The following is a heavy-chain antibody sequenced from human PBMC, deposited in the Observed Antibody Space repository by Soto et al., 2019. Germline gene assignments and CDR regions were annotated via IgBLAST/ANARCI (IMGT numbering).Heavy chain of an antibody. V-gene: IGHV3-23*01. J-gene: IGHJ6*02. CDR3: AKGPWMATTPLPSYGMDV. CDR1: GFTFSSYA. Sequence: AGGSLRLSCAASGFTFSSYAMSWVRQAPGKGLEWVSAISGSGGSTYYADSVKGRFTISRDNSKNTLYLQMNSLRAEDTAVYYCAKGPWMATTPLPSYGMDVWGQGTTVTVSS. D-gene: IGHD5-12*01. CDR2: ISGSGGST.